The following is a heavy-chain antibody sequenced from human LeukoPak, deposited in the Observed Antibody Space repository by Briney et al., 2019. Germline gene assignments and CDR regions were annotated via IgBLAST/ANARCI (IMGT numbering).Heavy chain of an antibody. Sequence: AGGSLRLSCAASGFTVSSNYMSWVRQAPGKGLEWVGRIKSKTDGGTTDYAAPVKGRFTISRDDSKNTLYLQMNSLKTEDTAVYYCTTLYNWNDDYARVDYWGQGTLVTVSS. CDR1: GFTVSSNY. J-gene: IGHJ4*02. D-gene: IGHD1-1*01. CDR2: IKSKTDGGTT. CDR3: TTLYNWNDDYARVDY. V-gene: IGHV3-15*01.